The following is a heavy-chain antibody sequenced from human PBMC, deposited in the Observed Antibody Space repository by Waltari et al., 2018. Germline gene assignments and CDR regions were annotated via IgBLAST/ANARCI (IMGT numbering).Heavy chain of an antibody. D-gene: IGHD2-8*01. V-gene: IGHV3-21*01. CDR2: IIPNSIKT. CDR3: ASDPSMQHVAAGGY. Sequence: EVQVVESGGGVVQPGGSVRLSWLTSGFRFSSFPMNGVRQAPGKGLEWVSSIIPNSIKTYYLESVRGRFTISRDNARNSLYLQMDSLRVEDSAVYYCASDPSMQHVAAGGYWGQGTLVTVSS. CDR1: GFRFSSFP. J-gene: IGHJ4*02.